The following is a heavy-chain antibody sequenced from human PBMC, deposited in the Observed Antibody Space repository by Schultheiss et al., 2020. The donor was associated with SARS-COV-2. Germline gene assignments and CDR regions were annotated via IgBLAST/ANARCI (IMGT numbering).Heavy chain of an antibody. J-gene: IGHJ4*02. V-gene: IGHV3-74*01. Sequence: GGSLRLSCATSGFTFSSYWMHWVRQAPGKGLVWVSRINSDGSSTSYADSVKGRFTISRDNAKNSLYLQMNSLRAEDTAVYYCARGGDTYYDILTGSFDYWGQGTLVTVSS. CDR1: GFTFSSYW. CDR2: INSDGSST. D-gene: IGHD3-9*01. CDR3: ARGGDTYYDILTGSFDY.